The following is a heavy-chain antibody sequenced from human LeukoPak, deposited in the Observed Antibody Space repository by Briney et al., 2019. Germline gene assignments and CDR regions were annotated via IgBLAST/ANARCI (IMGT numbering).Heavy chain of an antibody. CDR1: GYTFTSYG. J-gene: IGHJ4*02. CDR2: ISAYNGNT. Sequence: ASVKVSCKASGYTFTSYGISWVRQAPGQGLEWMGWISAYNGNTNYAQKLQGRVTMTTDTSTSTAYMELRSLRSGDTAVYYCARDVRGFWSGYYFDYWGQGTLVTVSS. V-gene: IGHV1-18*01. D-gene: IGHD3-3*01. CDR3: ARDVRGFWSGYYFDY.